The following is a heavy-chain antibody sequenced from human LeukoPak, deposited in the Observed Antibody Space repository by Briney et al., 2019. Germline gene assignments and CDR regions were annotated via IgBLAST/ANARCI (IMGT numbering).Heavy chain of an antibody. J-gene: IGHJ3*02. CDR2: IYYSGST. CDR3: ARETYYYDSSGYIDI. V-gene: IGHV4-59*08. Sequence: PSETLSLTCTVSGGSISSYYWSWIRQPPGKGLEWIGYIYYSGSTNYNPSLESRVTISVDTSKNQFSLKLSSVTAADTAVYYCARETYYYDSSGYIDIWGQGTMVTVSS. D-gene: IGHD3-22*01. CDR1: GGSISSYY.